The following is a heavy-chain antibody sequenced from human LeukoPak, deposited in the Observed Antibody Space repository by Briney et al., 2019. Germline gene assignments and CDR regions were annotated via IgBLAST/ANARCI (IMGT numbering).Heavy chain of an antibody. Sequence: SETLSLTCTVSGGSISSYYWSWIRQPPGKGLEWIGYIYYGGSTNYNPSLKSRVTISVDTSKNQFSLKLSSVSAADTAVYYCARTSSGSAYYYYGMDVWGQGTTVTVSS. CDR1: GGSISSYY. D-gene: IGHD6-19*01. V-gene: IGHV4-59*01. CDR2: IYYGGST. J-gene: IGHJ6*02. CDR3: ARTSSGSAYYYYGMDV.